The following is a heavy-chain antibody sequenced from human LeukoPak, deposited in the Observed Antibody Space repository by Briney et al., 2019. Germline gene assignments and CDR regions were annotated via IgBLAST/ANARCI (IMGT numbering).Heavy chain of an antibody. Sequence: GGSLRLSCAASGFTFRNYVIHWVRQAPGKGLEWVAVTSSDLNVKLYADSVKGRFTISRDNSRSTLYLQMNSLRPEDTAIYYCAREGYYGSGSPPSLYIDYWGQGTLVTVSS. CDR1: GFTFRNYV. D-gene: IGHD3-10*01. J-gene: IGHJ4*02. CDR3: AREGYYGSGSPPSLYIDY. V-gene: IGHV3-30-3*01. CDR2: TSSDLNVK.